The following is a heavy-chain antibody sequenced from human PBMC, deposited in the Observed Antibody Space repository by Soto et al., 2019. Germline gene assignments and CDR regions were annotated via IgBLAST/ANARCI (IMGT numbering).Heavy chain of an antibody. CDR3: ARQSTYCSGGSCPYYYYYMDV. CDR2: IYPGDSDT. J-gene: IGHJ6*03. CDR1: GYSFTSYW. V-gene: IGHV5-51*01. Sequence: PGESLKISCKGSGYSFTSYWIGWVRQMPGKGLEWMGIIYPGDSDTRYSPSFQGQVTISADKSISTAYLQWSSLKASDTAMYYCARQSTYCSGGSCPYYYYYMDVWGKGTTVTVSS. D-gene: IGHD2-15*01.